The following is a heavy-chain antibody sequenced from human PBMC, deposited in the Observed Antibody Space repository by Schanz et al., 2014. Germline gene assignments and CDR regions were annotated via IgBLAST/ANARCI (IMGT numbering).Heavy chain of an antibody. D-gene: IGHD2-2*01. CDR2: ITYSGGST. J-gene: IGHJ4*02. CDR3: AKVAPAATYLDS. CDR1: GFTFTTYA. Sequence: DVQLLESGGGLVQPGESLRLSCAASGFTFTTYAMTWVRQAPGKGLEWVSITYSGGSTYYADSVKGRFTISRDNSKNTLYLEMNRLRVDDTAVYYCAKVAPAATYLDSWGLGTLVTVSS. V-gene: IGHV3-23*01.